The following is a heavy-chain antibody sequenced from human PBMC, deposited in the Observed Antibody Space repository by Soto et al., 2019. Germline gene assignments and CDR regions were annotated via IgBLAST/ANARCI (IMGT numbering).Heavy chain of an antibody. CDR3: ARHWGIYCISTSCYYKDYYFDY. CDR1: GGSISSSSYY. Sequence: SETLSLTCTVSGGSISSSSYYWGWIRQPPGKGLEWIGSIYYSGSTYYNPSLKSRVTISVDTSKNQFSLKLSSVTAADTAVYYCARHWGIYCISTSCYYKDYYFDYWGQGTLVTVSS. D-gene: IGHD2-2*01. CDR2: IYYSGST. V-gene: IGHV4-39*01. J-gene: IGHJ4*02.